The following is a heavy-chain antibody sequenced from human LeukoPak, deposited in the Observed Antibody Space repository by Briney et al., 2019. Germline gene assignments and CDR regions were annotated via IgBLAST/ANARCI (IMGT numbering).Heavy chain of an antibody. V-gene: IGHV1-18*01. CDR1: GYTFNAHG. CDR2: ISGTGGNT. Sequence: ASVKVSCKASGYTFNAHGISWVRQAPGQGLEWMGWISGTGGNTDYAEKFQGRVTLTTDTSTSTAYMELRSLRSDDTAVYYCARSQCSGSTSCYWFFRFDPWGQGTLVTVSS. D-gene: IGHD2-2*01. J-gene: IGHJ5*02. CDR3: ARSQCSGSTSCYWFFRFDP.